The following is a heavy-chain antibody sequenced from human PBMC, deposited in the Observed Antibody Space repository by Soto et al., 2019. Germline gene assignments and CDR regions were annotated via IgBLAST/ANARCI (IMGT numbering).Heavy chain of an antibody. D-gene: IGHD2-15*01. CDR3: AKSLVYCSGGCCYFKYYYYGMDV. CDR2: IKPNSGGT. V-gene: IGHV1-2*04. J-gene: IGHJ6*02. CDR1: GYTFTSYY. Sequence: QVQLVQSGAEVKKPGASVKVSCKASGYTFTSYYMHWVRQAPGQGLEWMGWIKPNSGGTNYAQKFQGWVTMTRDTSIRTAYMELSRLRSDDTALYYCAKSLVYCSGGCCYFKYYYYGMDVWGQGTTVTVSS.